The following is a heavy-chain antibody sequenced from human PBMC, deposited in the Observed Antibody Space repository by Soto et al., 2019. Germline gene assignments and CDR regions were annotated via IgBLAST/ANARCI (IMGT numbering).Heavy chain of an antibody. Sequence: EVQLVESGGGLVKPGGSLRLSCAASGFTFSSYSMSWVRQAPGKGLEWVSSISSSSAYIYYADSLKGRFTISRDNAKNSLYLQVNSLRAEDTAVYYCARGAVAGAGIQTYYFDYWGRGTLVTVSS. CDR2: ISSSSAYI. J-gene: IGHJ4*02. D-gene: IGHD6-13*01. CDR1: GFTFSSYS. CDR3: ARGAVAGAGIQTYYFDY. V-gene: IGHV3-21*01.